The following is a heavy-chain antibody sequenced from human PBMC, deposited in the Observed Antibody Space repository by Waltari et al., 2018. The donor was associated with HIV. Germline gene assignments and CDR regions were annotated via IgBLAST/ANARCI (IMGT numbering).Heavy chain of an antibody. CDR3: AKDSGHMEWDIVVVPAALYYYGMDV. J-gene: IGHJ6*02. CDR1: GFTFSSYA. Sequence: EVQLLASGGGLVQPGGSLRLSCAASGFTFSSYAMSCVCQAPGPGLEPVPAISGSGGSTYYADSVKGRFTISRDNSKNTLYLQMNSLRAEDTAVYYCAKDSGHMEWDIVVVPAALYYYGMDVWGQGTTVTVSS. D-gene: IGHD2-2*01. CDR2: ISGSGGST. V-gene: IGHV3-23*01.